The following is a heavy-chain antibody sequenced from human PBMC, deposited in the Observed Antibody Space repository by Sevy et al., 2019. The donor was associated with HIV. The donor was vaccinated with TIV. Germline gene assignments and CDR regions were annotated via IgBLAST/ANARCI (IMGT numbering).Heavy chain of an antibody. CDR1: GGSITSNNYY. CDR3: ARQPGYRSTYYGFSLSRTFDS. J-gene: IGHJ4*02. CDR2: IYHSGNT. D-gene: IGHD6-19*01. Sequence: ETLSLTCSVSGGSITSNNYYWGWIRQPPGKGLEWIGSIYHSGNTYYNPSLKSRVTVSVDTSRSHFSLKVTSVAASDTAVYFCARQPGYRSTYYGFSLSRTFDSWGPGTLVTVSS. V-gene: IGHV4-39*01.